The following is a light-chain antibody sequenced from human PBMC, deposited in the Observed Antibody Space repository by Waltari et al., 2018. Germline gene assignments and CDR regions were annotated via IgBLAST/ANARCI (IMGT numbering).Light chain of an antibody. V-gene: IGLV3-1*01. CDR1: KLEDQY. CDR2: QDT. CDR3: QVWDTTTAV. J-gene: IGLJ3*02. Sequence: SYDLTQSPSVSVSPGQNATITCSGVKLEDQYANWYQQKAGQSPVLGIYQDTKRPLGIPGRFSGSSSGNTATLTISGTQSLDEADYFCQVWDTTTAVFGGGTKVTVL.